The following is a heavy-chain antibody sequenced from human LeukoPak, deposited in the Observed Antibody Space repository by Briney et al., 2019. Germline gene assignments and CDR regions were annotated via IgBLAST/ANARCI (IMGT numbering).Heavy chain of an antibody. D-gene: IGHD2-2*01. V-gene: IGHV3-49*04. CDR2: IRNRAYGGTT. CDR3: TRARLVGYCTSTSCYGGSYFDY. CDR1: GFTFGDYA. J-gene: IGHJ4*02. Sequence: PGGSLRLSCTASGFTFGDYAMSWVRQAPGKGLEWVGFIRNRAYGGTTEYAASVKGRFTISRDDSKSIAYLQMNSLKTEDTAVYYCTRARLVGYCTSTSCYGGSYFDYWGQGTLVTVSS.